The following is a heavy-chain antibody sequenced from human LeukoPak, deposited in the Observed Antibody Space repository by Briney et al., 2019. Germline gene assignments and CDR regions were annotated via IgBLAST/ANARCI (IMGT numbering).Heavy chain of an antibody. Sequence: SQTLSLTCAVSGGSISSGGYSWSWIRQPPGKGLEWIGYIYHSGSTYYNPSLKSRVTISVDRSKNQFSLKLSSVTAADTAVYYCARGTMVRGVNVWGQGTTVTVSS. V-gene: IGHV4-30-2*01. D-gene: IGHD3-10*01. CDR2: IYHSGST. J-gene: IGHJ6*02. CDR1: GGSISSGGYS. CDR3: ARGTMVRGVNV.